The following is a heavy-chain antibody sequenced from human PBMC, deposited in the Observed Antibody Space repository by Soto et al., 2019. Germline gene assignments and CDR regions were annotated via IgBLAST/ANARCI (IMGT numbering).Heavy chain of an antibody. D-gene: IGHD6-13*01. CDR1: GYTFTSYA. CDR3: ARAQKQLVLER. CDR2: INAGHGNT. J-gene: IGHJ4*02. Sequence: QVQLVQSGAEEKKPGASVKVSCKASGYTFTSYAMHWVRQAPGQRLEWMGWINAGHGNTKYSQKFQGRVTITRDTSASTAYMELSSLRSEDTAVYYCARAQKQLVLERWGQGTLVTVSS. V-gene: IGHV1-3*05.